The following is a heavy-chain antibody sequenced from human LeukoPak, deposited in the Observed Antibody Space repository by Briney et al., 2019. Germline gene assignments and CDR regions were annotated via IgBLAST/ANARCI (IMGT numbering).Heavy chain of an antibody. Sequence: GASVKVSCKASGYTFTGYYMHWVRQAPGQGLEWMGWTNPNSGGTNYAQKFQGRVTMTRDTSISTAYMELSRLRSDDTAVYYCGRCPYESRVFDIWAKGKRVTVFS. CDR2: TNPNSGGT. V-gene: IGHV1-2*02. CDR3: GRCPYESRVFDI. D-gene: IGHD3-22*01. J-gene: IGHJ3*02. CDR1: GYTFTGYY.